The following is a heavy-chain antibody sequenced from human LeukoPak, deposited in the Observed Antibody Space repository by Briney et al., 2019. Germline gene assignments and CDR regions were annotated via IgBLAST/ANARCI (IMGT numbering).Heavy chain of an antibody. CDR2: IYYSGST. CDR1: GGSISSYY. Sequence: SETLSLTCTVSGGSISSYYWSWIRQPPGKGLEWIGYIYYSGSTYYNPSLKSRVTISVDTSKNQFSLKLSSVTAADTAVYYCARFHGGNSGYDYWGQGTLVTVSS. V-gene: IGHV4-59*08. J-gene: IGHJ4*02. CDR3: ARFHGGNSGYDY. D-gene: IGHD4-23*01.